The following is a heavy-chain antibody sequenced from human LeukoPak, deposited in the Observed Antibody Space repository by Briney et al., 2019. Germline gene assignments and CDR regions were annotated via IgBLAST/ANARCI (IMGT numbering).Heavy chain of an antibody. CDR1: GGSISRGGYY. J-gene: IGHJ5*02. V-gene: IGHV4-31*03. CDR3: ARLLHFDWFPKERGWFDP. Sequence: SEALSLTCTVSGGSISRGGYYWSWIRQHPGKGLEWIGYIYYSGSTYYNPSLKSRVTISVDTSKNQFSLKLSSVTAADTAVYYCARLLHFDWFPKERGWFDPWGQGTLVTVSS. CDR2: IYYSGST. D-gene: IGHD3-9*01.